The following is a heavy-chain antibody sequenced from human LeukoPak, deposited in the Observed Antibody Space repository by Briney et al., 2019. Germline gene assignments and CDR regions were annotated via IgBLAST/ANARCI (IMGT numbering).Heavy chain of an antibody. Sequence: SETLSLTCAVSGGSISSGGYSWSWIRQPPGKGLEWIGYIYHSGSTYYNPSLKSRVTISVDTSKNQFSLKLSSVTAADTAVYYCARGLRYYYGSGSDKRLDYYYYMDVWGKGTTVTVSS. D-gene: IGHD3-10*01. J-gene: IGHJ6*03. CDR2: IYHSGST. V-gene: IGHV4-30-2*01. CDR1: GGSISSGGYS. CDR3: ARGLRYYYGSGSDKRLDYYYYMDV.